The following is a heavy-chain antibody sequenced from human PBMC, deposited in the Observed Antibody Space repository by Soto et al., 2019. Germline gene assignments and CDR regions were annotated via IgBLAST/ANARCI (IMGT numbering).Heavy chain of an antibody. D-gene: IGHD5-18*01. V-gene: IGHV3-23*01. CDR2: INDVGYST. J-gene: IGHJ4*02. CDR1: GFTFSSYA. CDR3: AKVTSRESGYSYGKSDY. Sequence: PGGSLRLSCVASGFTFSSYAMNWVRQAPGKGLQWVSAINDVGYSTYYADSVKGRFTISRDNSKNTLYLQMSSLRAEDTAVYFCAKVTSRESGYSYGKSDYWGQGTPVTVSS.